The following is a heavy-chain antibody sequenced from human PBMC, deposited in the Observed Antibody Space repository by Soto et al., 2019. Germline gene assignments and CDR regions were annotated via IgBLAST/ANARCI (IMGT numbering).Heavy chain of an antibody. Sequence: GGSLRLSCAASGFTFSSYSMNWVRQAPGKGLEWVSSISSSSSYIYYADSVKGRFTISRDNAKNSLYLQMNSLRAEDTAVYYCATWGYSSSSAFDWWGQGTLVTVSS. CDR3: ATWGYSSSSAFDW. J-gene: IGHJ4*02. CDR2: ISSSSSYI. V-gene: IGHV3-21*01. CDR1: GFTFSSYS. D-gene: IGHD6-6*01.